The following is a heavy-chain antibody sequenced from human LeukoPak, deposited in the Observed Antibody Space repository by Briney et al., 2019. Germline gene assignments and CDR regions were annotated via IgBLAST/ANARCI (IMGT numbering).Heavy chain of an antibody. CDR2: IKQDGSEE. Sequence: GGSLRLSCAASGYTFTSYWMSWVRQAPGRGLEWVANIKQDGSEEYYVDSVKGRFTISRDNAKNSLYLQMNSLRAEDTAVYYCAYTTTPLGGMDVWGQGTTVTVSS. V-gene: IGHV3-7*05. J-gene: IGHJ6*02. CDR3: AYTTTPLGGMDV. CDR1: GYTFTSYW. D-gene: IGHD1-26*01.